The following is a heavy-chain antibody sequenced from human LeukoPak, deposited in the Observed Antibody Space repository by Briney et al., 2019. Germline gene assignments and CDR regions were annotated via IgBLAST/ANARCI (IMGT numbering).Heavy chain of an antibody. V-gene: IGHV1-18*01. D-gene: IGHD2-15*01. CDR3: ARTPDTDIVVVAATSYYYMDV. J-gene: IGHJ6*03. CDR1: GYTFTSYG. CDR2: ISAYNGNT. Sequence: GASVKVSCKASGYTFTSYGISWVRQAPGQGLEWMGWISAYNGNTNYAQKLQGRVTMTTDTSTSTAYMELRSLRSDDTAVYYCARTPDTDIVVVAATSYYYMDVWGKGTTVTVSS.